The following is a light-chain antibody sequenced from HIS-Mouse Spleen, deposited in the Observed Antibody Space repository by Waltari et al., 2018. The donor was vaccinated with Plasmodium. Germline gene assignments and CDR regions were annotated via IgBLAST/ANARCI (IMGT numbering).Light chain of an antibody. CDR2: KAS. V-gene: IGKV1-5*03. Sequence: DIQMTQSPSTLSASVGARVTITCRASQSIGSWLAWYQQKPGKAPKLLIYKASSLESGVPSRFSGSGSGTEFTLTISSLQPDDFATYYCQQYNSYSWTFGQGTKVEIK. J-gene: IGKJ1*01. CDR3: QQYNSYSWT. CDR1: QSIGSW.